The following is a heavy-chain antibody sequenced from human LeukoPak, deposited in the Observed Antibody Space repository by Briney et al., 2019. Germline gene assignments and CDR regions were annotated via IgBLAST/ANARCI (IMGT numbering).Heavy chain of an antibody. CDR2: INAGNGNT. CDR3: ARGRFDGILTGYYDY. CDR1: GYTFTSYA. Sequence: ASVKVSCKASGYTFTSYAMRWVRQAPGQRLEWMGWINAGNGNTKYSQEFQGRVTITRDTSASTAYMELSSLRSEDMAVYYCARGRFDGILTGYYDYWGQGTLVTVSS. V-gene: IGHV1-3*03. D-gene: IGHD3-9*01. J-gene: IGHJ4*02.